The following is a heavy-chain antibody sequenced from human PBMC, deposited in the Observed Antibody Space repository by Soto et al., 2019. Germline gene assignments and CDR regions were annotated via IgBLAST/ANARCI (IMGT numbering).Heavy chain of an antibody. CDR2: IGSGGDT. CDR3: ARAGAVAGTALDY. J-gene: IGHJ4*02. D-gene: IGHD6-19*01. CDR1: GFTFSSYD. Sequence: SGGGLVQPGGSLRLSCAASGFTFSSYDMHWVRQVIGNGLEWVSGIGSGGDTYYPGSVKGRFTISRENAKNSFYLQMTSLRAGDTAIYYCARAGAVAGTALDYWGQGTLVAVSS. V-gene: IGHV3-13*04.